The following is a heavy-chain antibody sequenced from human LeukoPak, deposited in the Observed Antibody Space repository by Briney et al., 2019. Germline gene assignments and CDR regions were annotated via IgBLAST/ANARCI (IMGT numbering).Heavy chain of an antibody. Sequence: SSETLSLTCAVYGGSFSGYYWSWIRQPPGKGLEWIGRIYTSGSTNYNPSLKSRVTISVDTPKNQFSLKLSSVTAADTAVYYCAGGRWYCSSTSCYTPWFDPWGQGTLVTVSS. J-gene: IGHJ5*02. CDR2: IYTSGST. D-gene: IGHD2-2*02. CDR3: AGGRWYCSSTSCYTPWFDP. CDR1: GGSFSGYY. V-gene: IGHV4-59*10.